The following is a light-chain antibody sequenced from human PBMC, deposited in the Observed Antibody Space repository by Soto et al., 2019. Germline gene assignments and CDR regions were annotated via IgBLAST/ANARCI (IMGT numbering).Light chain of an antibody. CDR1: QGISNY. J-gene: IGKJ1*01. V-gene: IGKV1-27*01. CDR2: ALS. Sequence: DIQMTQSPSSLSASVGDRVTITCRASQGISNYLAGYQQKPGKVPKLLIYALSTEQSGVRSRFSGSGSGTDFTLTISSLQPEDVAAYYCQKYNSAPRTFGQGTKVEIK. CDR3: QKYNSAPRT.